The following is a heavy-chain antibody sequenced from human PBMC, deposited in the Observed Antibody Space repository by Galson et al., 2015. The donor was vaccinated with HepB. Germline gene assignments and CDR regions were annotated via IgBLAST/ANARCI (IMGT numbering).Heavy chain of an antibody. D-gene: IGHD6-19*01. CDR2: ISGGGGRT. J-gene: IGHJ4*02. Sequence: SLRLSCAASGFTFSSYAMNWVRQAPGKGLEWVSGISGGGGRTHYADSVKGRFTDSRDDSRNTMFLQMHNLSAEDTAVYFCAKAPDDSGWPSSYYFDPWGQGARVTVSS. CDR3: AKAPDDSGWPSSYYFDP. CDR1: GFTFSSYA. V-gene: IGHV3-23*01.